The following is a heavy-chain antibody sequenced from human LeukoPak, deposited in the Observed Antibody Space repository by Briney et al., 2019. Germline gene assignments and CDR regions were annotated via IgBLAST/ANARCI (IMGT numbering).Heavy chain of an antibody. CDR3: AKAAAGTFADFGY. V-gene: IGHV4-61*02. J-gene: IGHJ4*02. CDR1: GGSISSGSYY. Sequence: SQTLSLTCTVSGGSISSGSYYWSWIRQPAGKGLEWIGRIYTSGSTNYNPSLKSRVTISVDTSKNQFSLKLSSVTAADTAVYYCAKAAAGTFADFGYWGQGTLVTVSS. D-gene: IGHD6-13*01. CDR2: IYTSGST.